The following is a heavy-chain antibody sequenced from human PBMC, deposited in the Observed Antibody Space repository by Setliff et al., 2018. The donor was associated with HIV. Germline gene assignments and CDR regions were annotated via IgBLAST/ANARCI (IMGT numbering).Heavy chain of an antibody. CDR3: ARHGYSSDLRISYCDS. V-gene: IGHV4-39*01. Sequence: SETLSLTCTVSGGSISSSGYYWGWIRQPPGKGLEWIGNMYYRGSTYYNPSLKSRVIISVDTSKNQFSLKLGSVTAADTAVYYCARHGYSSDLRISYCDSWGQGSLVTVSS. J-gene: IGHJ4*02. D-gene: IGHD5-18*01. CDR1: GGSISSSGYY. CDR2: MYYRGST.